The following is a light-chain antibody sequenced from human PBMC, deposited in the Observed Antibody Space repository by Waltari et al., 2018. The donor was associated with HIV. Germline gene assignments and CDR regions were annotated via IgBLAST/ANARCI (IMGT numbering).Light chain of an antibody. CDR3: AAWDDSLMGYYV. Sequence: QSVLTQPPSASGPPGQRVTISCSGSSSNIGIKTVNCFQQPPGPAPKLLIYNNNQRPSGVPDRFSGSKSGTSASLAISGLQSEDEADYYCAAWDDSLMGYYVFGTGTKVTVL. CDR2: NNN. CDR1: SSNIGIKT. V-gene: IGLV1-44*01. J-gene: IGLJ1*01.